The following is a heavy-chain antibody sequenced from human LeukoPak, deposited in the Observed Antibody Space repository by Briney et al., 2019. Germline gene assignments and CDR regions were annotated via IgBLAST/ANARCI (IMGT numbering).Heavy chain of an antibody. J-gene: IGHJ4*02. D-gene: IGHD3-22*01. Sequence: ASVKVSCKASGGTFSSYAISWVRQAPGQGLEWMGWISAYNGNTNYAQKLQGRVTMTTDTSTSTAYMELRSLRSDDTAVYYCARVAGVYYYDSSGYYSYFDYWGQGTLVTVSS. V-gene: IGHV1-18*01. CDR1: GGTFSSYA. CDR2: ISAYNGNT. CDR3: ARVAGVYYYDSSGYYSYFDY.